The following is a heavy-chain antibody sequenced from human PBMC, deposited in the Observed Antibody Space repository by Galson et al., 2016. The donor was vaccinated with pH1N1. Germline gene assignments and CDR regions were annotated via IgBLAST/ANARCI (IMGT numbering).Heavy chain of an antibody. CDR2: ISASGANT. V-gene: IGHV3-23*01. CDR3: VKLDSSGYHYGRFDS. CDR1: GFTFNIFA. D-gene: IGHD3-22*01. J-gene: IGHJ4*02. Sequence: SLRLSCAASGFTFNIFAMSWVRQAPGKGPEWVSSISASGANTNYADPVKGRFTISRDNSKNTLYLQTNSLRAEDTAMYYCVKLDSSGYHYGRFDSWGQGTLVTVSS.